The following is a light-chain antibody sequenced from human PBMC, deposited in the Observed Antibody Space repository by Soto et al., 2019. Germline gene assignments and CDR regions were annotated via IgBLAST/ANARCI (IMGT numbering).Light chain of an antibody. V-gene: IGKV1-27*01. CDR2: AAS. J-gene: IGKJ5*01. CDR1: QGFTNY. Sequence: QMTQSPSSLSSSVGDTDTLTCRASQGFTNYLAWYQQKPGKAPKLLIYAASTLQSGVPPRFSGSGSGTHFTLTISSLQPDDSATYYCQQYHSFSFTFGQGTRLEIK. CDR3: QQYHSFSFT.